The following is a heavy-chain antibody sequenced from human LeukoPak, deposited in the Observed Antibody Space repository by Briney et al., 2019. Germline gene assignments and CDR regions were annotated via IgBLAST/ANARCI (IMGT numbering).Heavy chain of an antibody. J-gene: IGHJ4*02. CDR3: ARDKGARRLVPAAFGY. CDR2: ISSSSSYI. V-gene: IGHV3-21*01. CDR1: GFTFSSYS. D-gene: IGHD2-2*01. Sequence: TGGSLRLSCAASGFTFSSYSMNWVRQAPGKGLEWVSSISSSSSYIYYADSVKGRFTISRDNAKNSLYLQMNSLRAEDTAVYYCARDKGARRLVPAAFGYWGQGTLVTVSS.